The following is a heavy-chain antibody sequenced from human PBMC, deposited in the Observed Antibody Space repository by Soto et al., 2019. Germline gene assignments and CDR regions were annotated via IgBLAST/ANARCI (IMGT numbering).Heavy chain of an antibody. CDR1: GGSINYNSYY. J-gene: IGHJ5*02. Sequence: SETLSLTCSVSGGSINYNSYYWGWIRQPPGKGLEWVGGIFYTGTTYYSPSLKDRVTISVDTSKISFSLNLTSVTAADTAVYFCARLVVVAPVANAWGQGTLVTVSS. CDR3: ARLVVVAPVANA. D-gene: IGHD2-2*01. CDR2: IFYTGTT. V-gene: IGHV4-39*02.